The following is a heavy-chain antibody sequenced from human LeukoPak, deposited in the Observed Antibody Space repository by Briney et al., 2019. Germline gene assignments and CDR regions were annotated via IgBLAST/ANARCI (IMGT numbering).Heavy chain of an antibody. CDR3: ARTYGSGSLDY. J-gene: IGHJ4*02. CDR2: ISGRGEAI. V-gene: IGHV3-48*01. CDR1: GFTFSNHN. Sequence: GGSLRLSCATSGFTFSNHNMDWVRQAPGKGLEWISYISGRGEAIFYADSVQGRFTISRDNAKNSIYLQMNGLTAEDTAVYYCARTYGSGSLDYGGQGTLVTVSS. D-gene: IGHD2-15*01.